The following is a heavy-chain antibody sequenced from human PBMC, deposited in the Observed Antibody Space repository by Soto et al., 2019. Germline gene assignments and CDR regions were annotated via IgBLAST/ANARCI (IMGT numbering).Heavy chain of an antibody. J-gene: IGHJ6*02. CDR2: ISAYNGNT. Sequence: GASVKVSCKASGDAFASDGLSWVRQAPGQGRAREGWISAYNGNTNYAQKLQGRVTMTTDTSTSTTYMELRRLRSDATAVYYCARDLQYYDFWSGYDTPLYYYYYSGMDVWGQGTTVTVSS. CDR3: ARDLQYYDFWSGYDTPLYYYYYSGMDV. CDR1: GDAFASDG. D-gene: IGHD3-3*01. V-gene: IGHV1-18*01.